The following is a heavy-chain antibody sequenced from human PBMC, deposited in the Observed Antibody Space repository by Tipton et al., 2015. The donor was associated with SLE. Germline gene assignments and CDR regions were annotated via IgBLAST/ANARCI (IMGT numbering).Heavy chain of an antibody. Sequence: TLSLTCTVSGGSISSYYWSWIRQPPGKGLEWIGYIYYSGSTNYNPSLKSRVTISVDTSKNQFSLKLSSVTAADTAVYYCARGSGNWGIDYWGQGTLVTVSS. V-gene: IGHV4-59*12. D-gene: IGHD7-27*01. CDR2: IYYSGST. CDR1: GGSISSYY. CDR3: ARGSGNWGIDY. J-gene: IGHJ4*02.